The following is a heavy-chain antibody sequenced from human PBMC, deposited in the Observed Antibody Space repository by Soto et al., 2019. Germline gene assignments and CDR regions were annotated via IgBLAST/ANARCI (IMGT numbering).Heavy chain of an antibody. CDR3: AGVAGDDPLDI. J-gene: IGHJ3*02. CDR1: GFIVSSNY. D-gene: IGHD2-21*02. Sequence: EVQLVESGGGLVQPGGSLRLSCAASGFIVSSNYMTWVRQAPGKGLEWVSIMYSGGTTYYAESVKGRFTISRHISKNTLDLQMNPLRFEDTAVYYCAGVAGDDPLDIWGPGTMVTVSS. CDR2: MYSGGTT. V-gene: IGHV3-53*04.